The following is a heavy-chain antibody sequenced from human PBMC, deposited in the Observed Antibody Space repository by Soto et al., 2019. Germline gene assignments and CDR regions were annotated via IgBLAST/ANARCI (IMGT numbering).Heavy chain of an antibody. CDR2: LSNTGNSE. D-gene: IGHD3-9*01. V-gene: IGHV3-30-3*01. J-gene: IGHJ2*01. CDR3: ARDSHPRDVILTAYNFDF. Sequence: QVQLVESGGGVVQPGRSLRLSCAASRFTFSSYAIHWVRQTPGKGLEWVAVLSNTGNSEHYADSVNGRFTISRDNSRNTLYLQMNTLRAEDTAVYYCARDSHPRDVILTAYNFDFWGRGTLVTVSS. CDR1: RFTFSSYA.